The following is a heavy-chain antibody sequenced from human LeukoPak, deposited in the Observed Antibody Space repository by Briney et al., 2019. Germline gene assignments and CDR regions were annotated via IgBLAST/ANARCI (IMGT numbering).Heavy chain of an antibody. V-gene: IGHV3-7*01. CDR2: IKQDGSEK. CDR3: ARATDFGSFDY. CDR1: GFTFSSYW. Sequence: PGGSLRLSCAASGFTFSSYWMSWVRQAPGKGLEWVANIKQDGSEKYYVDPVKGRFTISRDNAKNSLYLQMNSLRAEDTAVYYCARATDFGSFDYWGQGTLVTVSS. J-gene: IGHJ4*02. D-gene: IGHD3-10*01.